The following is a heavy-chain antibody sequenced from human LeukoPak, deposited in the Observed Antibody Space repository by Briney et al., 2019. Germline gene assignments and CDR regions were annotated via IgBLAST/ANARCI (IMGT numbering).Heavy chain of an antibody. CDR1: GYSFTAFY. Sequence: ASVKVSCKTSGYSFTAFYIHWVRQAPGQGLEWMGWISTYSANANYAPRFQGRVTMTTDTSTSTAYMELKSLRSDDTAIYYCARDRGYQPDTFDIWGQGTVVTVSS. D-gene: IGHD5-12*01. V-gene: IGHV1-18*04. J-gene: IGHJ3*02. CDR3: ARDRGYQPDTFDI. CDR2: ISTYSANA.